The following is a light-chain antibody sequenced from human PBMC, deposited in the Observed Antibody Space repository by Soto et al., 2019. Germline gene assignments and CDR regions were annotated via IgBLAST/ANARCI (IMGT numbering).Light chain of an antibody. CDR1: QSVRSSY. Sequence: EIVLTQSPGTLSLSPGERATLSCRASQSVRSSYLAWYQQKPGQAPRPLIFGASSRATGIPLRFSGSGSGTDFTLTISSLEPEDSAVYYCQQYGSSPITFGQGTRLEIK. V-gene: IGKV3-20*01. J-gene: IGKJ5*01. CDR2: GAS. CDR3: QQYGSSPIT.